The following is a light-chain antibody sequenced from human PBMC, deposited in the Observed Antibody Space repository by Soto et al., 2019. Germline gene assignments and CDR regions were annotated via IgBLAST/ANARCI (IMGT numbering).Light chain of an antibody. Sequence: SVLTQPPSASGTPGQRVTISCSGSSSNIGSNTVNWYQQFPGTAPKLLIYSNNQRPSGVPDRFSGSKSGTSASLAISGLQSEDEADYYCAAWDDSLSGPIFGGGTKLTVL. J-gene: IGLJ2*01. CDR1: SSNIGSNT. V-gene: IGLV1-44*01. CDR3: AAWDDSLSGPI. CDR2: SNN.